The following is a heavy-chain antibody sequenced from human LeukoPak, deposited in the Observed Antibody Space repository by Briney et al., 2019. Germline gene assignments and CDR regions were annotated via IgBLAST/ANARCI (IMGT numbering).Heavy chain of an antibody. D-gene: IGHD3-22*01. CDR1: GFTFSSYG. V-gene: IGHV3-33*01. CDR2: IWYDGSNK. J-gene: IGHJ3*02. Sequence: GRSLRLSCAASGFTFSSYGMHWVRQAPGKGLEWVAVIWYDGSNKYYVDSVQGRFTISRDNSKSTLYLQMSSLRAEDTAVYYCARGDYYDSSGYYFPDAFDIWGQGTMVTVSS. CDR3: ARGDYYDSSGYYFPDAFDI.